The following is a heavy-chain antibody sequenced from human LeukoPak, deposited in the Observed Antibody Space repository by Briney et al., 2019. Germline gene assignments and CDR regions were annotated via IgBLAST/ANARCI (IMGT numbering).Heavy chain of an antibody. CDR1: GGSISSGDYY. CDR3: ARDGYSYGYTLDY. V-gene: IGHV4-30-4*01. J-gene: IGHJ4*02. CDR2: IYYSGST. Sequence: SETLSLTCTVSGGSISSGDYYWSWIRQPPGKGLEWIGYIYYSGSTYYNPSLKSRVIISVDTSKDQFSLKLSSVTAADTAVYYCARDGYSYGYTLDYWGQGTLVTVSS. D-gene: IGHD5-18*01.